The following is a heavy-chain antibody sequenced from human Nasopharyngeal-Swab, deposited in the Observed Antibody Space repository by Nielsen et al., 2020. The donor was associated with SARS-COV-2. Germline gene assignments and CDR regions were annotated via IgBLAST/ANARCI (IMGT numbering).Heavy chain of an antibody. Sequence: GGSLRLSCAASGFTFSSYSMNWVRQAPGKGLEWVSYISSSSTIYYADSVKGRFTISRDNAKNSLYLQMNSLRDEDTAVYYCARGGRSNITMVRGGWFDPWGQGTLVTVSS. CDR2: ISSSSTI. CDR1: GFTFSSYS. D-gene: IGHD3-10*01. V-gene: IGHV3-48*02. J-gene: IGHJ5*02. CDR3: ARGGRSNITMVRGGWFDP.